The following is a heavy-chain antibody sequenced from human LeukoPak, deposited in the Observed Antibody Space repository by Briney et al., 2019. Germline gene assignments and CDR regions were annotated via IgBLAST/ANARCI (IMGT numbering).Heavy chain of an antibody. CDR3: AKDKRYSSGWYPFDN. J-gene: IGHJ4*02. CDR1: GFTFSSYA. V-gene: IGHV3-23*01. CDR2: ISGSGGST. Sequence: GGSLRLSCAASGFTFSSYAMSWVRQAPGKGLEWVSDISGSGGSTNYADSVKGRFTISRDNSKNTLYLQMNSLRAEDMAVYYCAKDKRYSSGWYPFDNWGQGTLVTVSS. D-gene: IGHD6-19*01.